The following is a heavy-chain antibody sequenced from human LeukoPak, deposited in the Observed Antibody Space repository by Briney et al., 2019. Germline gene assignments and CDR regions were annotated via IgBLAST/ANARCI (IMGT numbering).Heavy chain of an antibody. CDR3: ARDRDWAFDY. D-gene: IGHD2-21*01. Sequence: PGGSLRLSCAASGFTFSSYGMHWVRQAPGKGLEWVAFIRYDGSNKYYADSVKGRFTISRDNSKNTLYLQMNSLRAEDTAVYYCARDRDWAFDYWGQGILVTVSS. CDR2: IRYDGSNK. V-gene: IGHV3-30*02. J-gene: IGHJ4*02. CDR1: GFTFSSYG.